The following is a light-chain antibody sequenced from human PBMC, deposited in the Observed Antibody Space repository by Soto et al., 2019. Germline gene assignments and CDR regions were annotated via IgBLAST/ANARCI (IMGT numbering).Light chain of an antibody. J-gene: IGKJ1*01. CDR3: QQYNSYST. V-gene: IGKV1-5*03. CDR2: KAS. Sequence: DIQMTQSPSTLSASVGDRVTITCRASQSISSWLAWYQQKPGKAPKLLIYKASSLESGVPSRFSGSGSGPEFPLTISSLQPDDFATYYCQQYNSYSTFGQGTKVEIK. CDR1: QSISSW.